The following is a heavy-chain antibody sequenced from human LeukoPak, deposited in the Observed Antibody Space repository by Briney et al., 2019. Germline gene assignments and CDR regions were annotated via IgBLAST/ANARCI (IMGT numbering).Heavy chain of an antibody. CDR2: ISGSGGST. CDR1: GFTFSSYA. CDR3: AKFLGDIVVVPVYYFDY. J-gene: IGHJ4*02. V-gene: IGHV3-23*01. Sequence: GGSLRLSCAASGFTFSSYAMSWVRQAPGKGLEWVSAISGSGGSTYYADSVKGRFTISRDNSKNTLYPQMNSLRAEDTAVYYCAKFLGDIVVVPVYYFDYWGQGTLVTVSS. D-gene: IGHD2-2*01.